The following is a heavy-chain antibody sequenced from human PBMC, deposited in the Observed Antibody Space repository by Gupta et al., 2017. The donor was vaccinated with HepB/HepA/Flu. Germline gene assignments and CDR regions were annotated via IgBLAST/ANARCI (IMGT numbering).Heavy chain of an antibody. CDR3: ARGSPNWGSRDY. CDR1: CSNVRNYG. J-gene: IGHJ4*02. D-gene: IGHD7-27*01. V-gene: IGHV3-33*01. CDR2: IRYEGSNK. Sequence: VHLVASGGCVVPPGRSLSLSCAASCSNVRNYGIHWVSQAPGKGLEWVAVIRYEGSNKYYADSVKGRFTIARDNSNDNAYRQMSGLRAEDTAGDYCARGSPNWGSRDYWGQGTRGTVAA.